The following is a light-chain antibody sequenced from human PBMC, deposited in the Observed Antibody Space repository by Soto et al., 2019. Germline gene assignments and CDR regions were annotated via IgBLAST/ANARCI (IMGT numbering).Light chain of an antibody. J-gene: IGLJ1*01. CDR3: KSYAGSNTYV. CDR2: EVV. Sequence: ALAQPPSASGSPGQSVTISCTGTKNDIGVYDFVSWYQHHPGKAPRLIIYEVVQRPSGVPDRFSGSKSGNTASLTVSGLQAADEADYFCKSYAGSNTYVFGSGTKVTVL. V-gene: IGLV2-8*01. CDR1: KNDIGVYDF.